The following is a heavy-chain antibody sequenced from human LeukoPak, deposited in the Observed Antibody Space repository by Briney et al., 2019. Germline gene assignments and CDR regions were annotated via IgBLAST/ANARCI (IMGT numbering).Heavy chain of an antibody. D-gene: IGHD3-22*01. CDR3: ARPYYYDSRIDP. CDR2: MYYSGST. Sequence: SQTLSLTCTVSGGSISSGDYYWSWIRQPPGKGLEWIAYMYYSGSTYYNPSLKSRVTMSADTSKNQLSLKLSSVTAADTAVYYCARPYYYDSRIDPWGQGTLVTVSS. CDR1: GGSISSGDYY. J-gene: IGHJ5*02. V-gene: IGHV4-30-4*01.